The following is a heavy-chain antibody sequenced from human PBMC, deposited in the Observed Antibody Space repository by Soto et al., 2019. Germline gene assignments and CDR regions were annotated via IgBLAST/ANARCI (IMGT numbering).Heavy chain of an antibody. D-gene: IGHD3-10*01. V-gene: IGHV3-30-3*01. CDR3: ARAPMVRGVTNYYYYGMDV. CDR2: ISYDGSNK. Sequence: GGSLRLSCAASGFTFSSYAMHWVRQAPGKGLEWVAVISYDGSNKYYADSVKGRFTISRDNSKNTLYLQMNSLRAEDTAVYYCARAPMVRGVTNYYYYGMDVWGQGTTVTVSS. J-gene: IGHJ6*02. CDR1: GFTFSSYA.